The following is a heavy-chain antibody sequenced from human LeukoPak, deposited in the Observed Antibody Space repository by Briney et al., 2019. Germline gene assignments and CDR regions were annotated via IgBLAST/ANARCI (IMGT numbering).Heavy chain of an antibody. CDR3: AKASGRHFFDY. CDR2: ISWNSHTI. V-gene: IGHV3-9*01. CDR1: RFTFDDYA. J-gene: IGHJ4*02. Sequence: GGSLRLSCAASRFTFDDYAMHWVRQAPGKGLEWVSGISWNSHTIDYADSVKGRFTISRDNAKNSLYLQMNSLRAEDTALYYCAKASGRHFFDYWGQGTLVTVSS.